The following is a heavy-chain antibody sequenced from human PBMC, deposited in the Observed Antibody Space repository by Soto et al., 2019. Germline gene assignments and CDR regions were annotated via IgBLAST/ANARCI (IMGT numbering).Heavy chain of an antibody. Sequence: EVQLVESGGGLIQPGGSLRLSCAASGFTVSSNYMSWVRQAPGKGLEWVSGIYSGGSTYYADSVKGRFTISRDNSKNTLYLQMNSLRAEDTAVYYCARDLGTTVTTRVDYYYGMDVWGQGTTVTVSS. CDR3: ARDLGTTVTTRVDYYYGMDV. CDR1: GFTVSSNY. D-gene: IGHD4-4*01. CDR2: IYSGGST. V-gene: IGHV3-53*01. J-gene: IGHJ6*02.